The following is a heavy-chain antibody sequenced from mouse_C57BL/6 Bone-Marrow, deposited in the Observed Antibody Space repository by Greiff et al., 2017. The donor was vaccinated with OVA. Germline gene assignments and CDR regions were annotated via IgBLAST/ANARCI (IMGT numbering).Heavy chain of an antibody. V-gene: IGHV14-4*01. CDR3: TTSLCRLRAY. D-gene: IGHD1-2*01. Sequence: EVQLQQSGAELVRPGASVKLSCTASGFNIKDDYMHWVKQRPEQGLEWIGWIDPENGDTEYASKFQGKATITADTSSNTAYLQLSSLTSEDTAVYYCTTSLCRLRAYWGQGTLVTVSA. J-gene: IGHJ3*01. CDR1: GFNIKDDY. CDR2: IDPENGDT.